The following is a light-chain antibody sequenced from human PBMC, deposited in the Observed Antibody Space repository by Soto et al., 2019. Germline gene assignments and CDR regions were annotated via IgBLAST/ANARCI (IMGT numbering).Light chain of an antibody. CDR3: QQFNSKVWT. CDR2: EAS. V-gene: IGKV1-5*01. Sequence: DIQMTQSPSTLSASVGDTVTITCRAGQSVSRWLNWYQQKPGKAPRLLIYEASNLESGVPMRFSGSGSGTEFVLTITSLQPADSATYYCQQFNSKVWTFGQGTRVEI. J-gene: IGKJ1*01. CDR1: QSVSRW.